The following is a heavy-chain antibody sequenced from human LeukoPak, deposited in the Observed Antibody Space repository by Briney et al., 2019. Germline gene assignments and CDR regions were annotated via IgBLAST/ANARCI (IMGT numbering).Heavy chain of an antibody. CDR2: INHSGST. D-gene: IGHD5-12*01. CDR3: ARSSYEFDP. Sequence: PSETLSLTCAVYGGSFSGYYWSWIRQPPGKGLEWIGEINHSGSTNYNPSLKSRVTISVDTSKNQFSLKLSSVTAADTAVYYCARSSYEFDPWGQGTLVTVFS. V-gene: IGHV4-34*01. J-gene: IGHJ5*02. CDR1: GGSFSGYY.